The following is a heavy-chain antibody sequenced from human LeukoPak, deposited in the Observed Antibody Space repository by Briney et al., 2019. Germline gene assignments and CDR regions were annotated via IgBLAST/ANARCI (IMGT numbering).Heavy chain of an antibody. CDR3: GRINYGDYA. V-gene: IGHV3-7*01. CDR1: GFTFTNYW. J-gene: IGHJ5*02. D-gene: IGHD4-17*01. Sequence: PGGSLRLSCAASGFTFTNYWMSWVRQAPGKGLEWVANIKEDGSDTHYVDSVEGRFTISRDNAKNSLYLQMTSLRAEDTAVYFCGRINYGDYAWGQGTLVTVSS. CDR2: IKEDGSDT.